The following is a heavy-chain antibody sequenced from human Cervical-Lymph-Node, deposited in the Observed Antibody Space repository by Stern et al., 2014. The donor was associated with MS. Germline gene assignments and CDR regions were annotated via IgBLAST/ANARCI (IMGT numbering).Heavy chain of an antibody. CDR3: ARIRGQPRGYYGMDV. J-gene: IGHJ6*02. D-gene: IGHD1-1*01. Sequence: QVTLRESGPALVKPTQTLTLTCTFSGFSLSTSGMCVSWIRQPPGQALEWLVLLDWDDDKYYSTSLKTRLTISKDTSKNQVVLTVTNMDPVDTAAYYCARIRGQPRGYYGMDVWGQGTTVTVSS. CDR2: LDWDDDK. V-gene: IGHV2-70*01. CDR1: GFSLSTSGMC.